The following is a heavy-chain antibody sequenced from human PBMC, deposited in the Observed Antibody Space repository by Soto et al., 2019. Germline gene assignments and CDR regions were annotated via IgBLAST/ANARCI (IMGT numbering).Heavy chain of an antibody. CDR3: ARDHQITIFGVVTPYYHYGMDF. J-gene: IGHJ6*02. V-gene: IGHV1-3*01. CDR1: GYILNSYA. D-gene: IGHD3-3*01. Sequence: GSVQASFRASGYILNSYAVHWVRQAPGKSVEWIGWINAGNGNTKYSQKFQGRVTITRDTSASTAYMELSILRSEDTAVYYCARDHQITIFGVVTPYYHYGMDFWGQGTTVTVSS. CDR2: INAGNGNT.